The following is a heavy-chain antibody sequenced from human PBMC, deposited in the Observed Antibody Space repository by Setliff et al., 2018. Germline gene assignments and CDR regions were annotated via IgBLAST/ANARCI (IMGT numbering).Heavy chain of an antibody. CDR1: GGSITSGSFY. D-gene: IGHD3-9*01. V-gene: IGHV4-61*02. J-gene: IGHJ4*01. CDR3: ARERYFDWFFED. Sequence: SETLSLTCTVSGGSITSGSFYWRWIRQPAGKKLEWIGRIHASGSPDYNPSFKSRVTISRDTSTNQFSLKLGSVTAADTAVYYCARERYFDWFFEDWGHGTLVTVS. CDR2: IHASGSP.